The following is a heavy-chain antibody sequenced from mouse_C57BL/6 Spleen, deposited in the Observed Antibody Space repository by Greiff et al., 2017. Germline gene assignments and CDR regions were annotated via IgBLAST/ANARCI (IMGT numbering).Heavy chain of an antibody. CDR3: ARESSSGCLDY. CDR2: IYPGSGNT. Sequence: QVQLQQSGPELVKPGASVKISCKASGYSFTSYYIHWVKQRPGQGLEWIGWIYPGSGNTKYNEKFKGKATLTADTSSSTAYMQLSSLTSEDSAVYYCARESSSGCLDYWGQGTTLTVSS. V-gene: IGHV1-66*01. CDR1: GYSFTSYY. J-gene: IGHJ2*01. D-gene: IGHD3-2*02.